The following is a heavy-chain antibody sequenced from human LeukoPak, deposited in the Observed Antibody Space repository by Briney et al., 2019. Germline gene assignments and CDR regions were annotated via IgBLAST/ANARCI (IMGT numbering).Heavy chain of an antibody. CDR1: GASISSYY. CDR3: ARHYSGWPFDY. CDR2: IDYSGSS. J-gene: IGHJ4*02. V-gene: IGHV4-59*08. D-gene: IGHD6-19*01. Sequence: SETLSLTCTVSGASISSYYWSWIRQPPGKGLEWIGYIDYSGSSNYNPSLKSRVTISVDTSKKQFSLKLSSVTAADTAVYYCARHYSGWPFDYWGQGALVTVPS.